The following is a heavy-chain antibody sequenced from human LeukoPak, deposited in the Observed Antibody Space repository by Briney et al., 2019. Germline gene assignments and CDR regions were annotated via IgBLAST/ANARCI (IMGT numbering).Heavy chain of an antibody. V-gene: IGHV3-30-3*01. CDR3: ARDSRTEDAFDI. Sequence: PGRSLRLSCAASGFTFSGYAMHWVRQAPGKGLEWVAVISYDGSNKYYADSVKGRFTISRDNSKNTLYLQMNSLRAEDTAVYYCARDSRTEDAFDIWGQGTMVTVSS. CDR1: GFTFSGYA. CDR2: ISYDGSNK. J-gene: IGHJ3*02.